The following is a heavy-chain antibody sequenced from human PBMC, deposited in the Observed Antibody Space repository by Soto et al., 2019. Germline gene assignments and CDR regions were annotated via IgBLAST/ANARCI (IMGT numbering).Heavy chain of an antibody. CDR1: GGSFSGYY. J-gene: IGHJ5*02. D-gene: IGHD2-15*01. CDR2: INHSGST. V-gene: IGHV4-34*01. CDR3: AVVVAATSNWFDP. Sequence: SETLSLTCAVYGGSFSGYYWSWIRQPPGKGLEWIGEINHSGSTNYNPSLKSRVTISVDTSKNQFSLKLSSVTAADTAVYYCAVVVAATSNWFDPWGQGTLVTVSS.